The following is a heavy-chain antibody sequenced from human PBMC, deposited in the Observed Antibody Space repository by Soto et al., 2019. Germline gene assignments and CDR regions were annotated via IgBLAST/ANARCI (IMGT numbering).Heavy chain of an antibody. V-gene: IGHV3-21*01. J-gene: IGHJ5*02. CDR2: ISSNSPYI. D-gene: IGHD6-13*01. CDR3: TRDAARDSSARGWFDP. Sequence: GGSLRLSCAASGFTFRSFTMNWVRKAPGKGLEWVSTISSNSPYIYYTDALRGRFTISRDNAKNSLHLQMNSLRAEETAVYYCTRDAARDSSARGWFDPWGPGTLVTVSS. CDR1: GFTFRSFT.